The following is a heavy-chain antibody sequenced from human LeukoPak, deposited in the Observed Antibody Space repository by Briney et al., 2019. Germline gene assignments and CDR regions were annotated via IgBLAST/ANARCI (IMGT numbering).Heavy chain of an antibody. D-gene: IGHD3-10*01. V-gene: IGHV3-21*01. J-gene: IGHJ3*02. Sequence: GGSLRLSCAASGFTFSKYNMNWVRQAPGKGLEWVSSISTSSIYIYQADSVKGRFTVSRDNAKNSLYLQMNSLRAEDTAVYYCARDSDYYGSGSHRDAFDIWGQGTMVTVSS. CDR1: GFTFSKYN. CDR2: ISTSSIYI. CDR3: ARDSDYYGSGSHRDAFDI.